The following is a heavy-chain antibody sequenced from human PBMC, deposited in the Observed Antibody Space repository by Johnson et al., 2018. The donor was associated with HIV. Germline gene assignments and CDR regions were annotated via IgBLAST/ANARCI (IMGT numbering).Heavy chain of an antibody. CDR1: GFTFSSYA. CDR2: ISYDGSNK. V-gene: IGHV3-30-3*01. D-gene: IGHD5-18*01. Sequence: QMQLVESGGGVVQPGRSLRLSCAASGFTFSSYAMHWVRQAPGKGLEWVAVISYDGSNKYYADSVKGRFTISRDNSKNTVYLQMNSLRAEDTAVYYCARDGGYSYGDAFDIWGQGTMVTVSS. J-gene: IGHJ3*02. CDR3: ARDGGYSYGDAFDI.